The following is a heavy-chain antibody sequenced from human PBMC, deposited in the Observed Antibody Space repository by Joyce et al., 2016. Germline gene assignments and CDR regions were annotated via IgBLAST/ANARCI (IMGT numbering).Heavy chain of an antibody. V-gene: IGHV1-8*01. J-gene: IGHJ4*02. Sequence: QVQLVQSGAEVKRPGASVKISCKASGYTLTNYDINWVRQATGQGLEWMGWMNPTSGDTGYAQNFQGRVIMTRSTSINTAYMELTSLRSEDTAVYYCARGTGSYDYWGQGTLVTVSS. CDR2: MNPTSGDT. D-gene: IGHD1-26*01. CDR1: GYTLTNYD. CDR3: ARGTGSYDY.